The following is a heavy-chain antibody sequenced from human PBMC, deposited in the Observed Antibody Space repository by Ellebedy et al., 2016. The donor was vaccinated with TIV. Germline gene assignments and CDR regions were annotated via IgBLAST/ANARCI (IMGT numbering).Heavy chain of an antibody. D-gene: IGHD3-16*01. CDR3: LETFWGRDY. J-gene: IGHJ4*02. Sequence: GESLKISXAASGFTFSNSWMHWVRQAPGKGLEWISYISSDSRTMYYADSVEGRFIISRDNDKNSLFLDMNNLRGEDTAVYYCLETFWGRDYWGQGTLVTVSS. CDR1: GFTFSNSW. V-gene: IGHV3-48*04. CDR2: ISSDSRTM.